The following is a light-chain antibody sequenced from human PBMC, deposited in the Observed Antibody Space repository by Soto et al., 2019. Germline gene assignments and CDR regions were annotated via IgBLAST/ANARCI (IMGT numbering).Light chain of an antibody. CDR2: DAS. Sequence: EIVLTQSPATLSLSPGERVTLSSRATHSVGSNLAWYQHKPGQTPRLLIYDASKRATGIPARFSGSGSGTDFTLTISSLEPEDFAVYYCHQRYRWPLPFGGGTKVEI. J-gene: IGKJ4*01. CDR3: HQRYRWPLP. CDR1: HSVGSN. V-gene: IGKV3-11*01.